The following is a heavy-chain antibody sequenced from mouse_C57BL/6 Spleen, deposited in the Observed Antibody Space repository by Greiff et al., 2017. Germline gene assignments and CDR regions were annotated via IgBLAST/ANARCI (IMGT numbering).Heavy chain of an antibody. Sequence: QVQLQQPGAELVKPGASVKLSCKASGYTFTSYWMHWVKQRPGQGLEWIGMIHPNSGSTNYNEKFKSKATLTVDKSSSTAYMQLSSLTSEDSAVYYCARKEATVRYLYFDVWGTGTTVTVSS. CDR1: GYTFTSYW. CDR2: IHPNSGST. D-gene: IGHD1-1*01. CDR3: ARKEATVRYLYFDV. V-gene: IGHV1-64*01. J-gene: IGHJ1*03.